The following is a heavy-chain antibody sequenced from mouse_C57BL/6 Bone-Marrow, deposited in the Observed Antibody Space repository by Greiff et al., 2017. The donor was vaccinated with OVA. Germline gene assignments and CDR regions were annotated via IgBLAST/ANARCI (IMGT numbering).Heavy chain of an antibody. V-gene: IGHV1-54*01. Sequence: VQLVESGAELVRPGTSVKVSCKASGYAFTNYLIEWVKQRPGQGLEWIGVINPGSGGTNYNEKFKGKATLTADKSSSTAYMQLSSLTSEDSAVYFCARRGGWLLRKAWFAYWGQGTLVTVSA. J-gene: IGHJ3*01. CDR2: INPGSGGT. CDR3: ARRGGWLLRKAWFAY. CDR1: GYAFTNYL. D-gene: IGHD2-3*01.